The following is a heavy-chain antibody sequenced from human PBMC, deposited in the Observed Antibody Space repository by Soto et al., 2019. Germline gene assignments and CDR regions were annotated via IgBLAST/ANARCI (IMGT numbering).Heavy chain of an antibody. D-gene: IGHD3-22*01. CDR3: ATYYYDSSAYPTY. J-gene: IGHJ4*02. CDR1: GGSSSSSSYY. Sequence: PSETLSLTCTVCGGSSSSSSYYWGWIRQPPGKGLEWIGSIYYSGSTYYNTSLKSRVTISIDTSKNQFSLKLSSVTAADTAVYYCATYYYDSSAYPTYWGQGTLVTVS. V-gene: IGHV4-39*01. CDR2: IYYSGST.